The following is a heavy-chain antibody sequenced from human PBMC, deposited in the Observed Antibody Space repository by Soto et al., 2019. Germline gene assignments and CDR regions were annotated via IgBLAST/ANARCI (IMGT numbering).Heavy chain of an antibody. CDR1: GFTFSSYD. V-gene: IGHV3-13*01. J-gene: IGHJ4*02. CDR3: ARVHSSGWFYFDY. Sequence: GGSLRLSCAASGFTFSSYDMHWVRQATGKGLEWVSAIGTAGDTYYPGSVKGRFTISRENAKNSLYLQTNSLRAEDTAVYYCARVHSSGWFYFDYWGQGTLVTVSS. D-gene: IGHD6-19*01. CDR2: IGTAGDT.